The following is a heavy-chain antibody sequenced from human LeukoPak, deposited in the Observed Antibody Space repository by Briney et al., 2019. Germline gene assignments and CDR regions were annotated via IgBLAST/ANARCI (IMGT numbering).Heavy chain of an antibody. CDR2: INSDGSST. D-gene: IGHD5-24*01. J-gene: IGHJ4*02. CDR1: GFTFSTYW. Sequence: AGGSLRLSCAASGFTFSTYWMNWVRQAPGKGPVWVSRINSDGSSTSYADSVKGRFTISRDNAKNTLYLQMNSLGAEDTAVYYCTRERWLDYWGQGTLVTVSS. CDR3: TRERWLDY. V-gene: IGHV3-74*01.